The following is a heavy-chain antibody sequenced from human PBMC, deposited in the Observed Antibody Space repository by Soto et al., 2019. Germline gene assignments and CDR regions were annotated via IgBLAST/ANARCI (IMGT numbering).Heavy chain of an antibody. J-gene: IGHJ4*02. Sequence: ASVKVSCKASGYTFTGYYMHWVRQAPGQGLEWMGWINPNSGGTNYAQKFQGWVTMTRDTSISTAYMELSRLRSDDTAVYYCARGDRNTMVRGVIAVDYWGQGTLDIVSS. CDR1: GYTFTGYY. V-gene: IGHV1-2*04. CDR3: ARGDRNTMVRGVIAVDY. D-gene: IGHD3-10*01. CDR2: INPNSGGT.